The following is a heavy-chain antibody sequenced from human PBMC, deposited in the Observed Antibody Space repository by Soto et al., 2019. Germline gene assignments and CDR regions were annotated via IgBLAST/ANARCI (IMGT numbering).Heavy chain of an antibody. D-gene: IGHD5-18*01. J-gene: IGHJ6*02. CDR3: ASTGGSDTAMVTHYYYYYGMDV. V-gene: IGHV1-69*13. Sequence: SVKVSCKASGGTFSSYAISWVRQAPGQGLEWMGGIIPIFGTANYAQKFQGRVTITADESTSTAYMELSSLRSEDTAVYYCASTGGSDTAMVTHYYYYYGMDVWGQGTTVTVSS. CDR1: GGTFSSYA. CDR2: IIPIFGTA.